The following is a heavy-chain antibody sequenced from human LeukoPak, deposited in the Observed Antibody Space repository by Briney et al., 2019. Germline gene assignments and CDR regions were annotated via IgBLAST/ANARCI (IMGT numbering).Heavy chain of an antibody. CDR1: GFTFSNAW. V-gene: IGHV3-15*01. Sequence: GGSLRLSCAASGFTFSNAWMSWVRQAPGKGLEWVGCIKSKTDGGTTDYAAPVKGRFTISRDDSKNTLYLQMNSLKTEDTAVYYCTTAYYGSGSADYWGQGTLVTVSS. J-gene: IGHJ4*02. D-gene: IGHD3-10*01. CDR3: TTAYYGSGSADY. CDR2: IKSKTDGGTT.